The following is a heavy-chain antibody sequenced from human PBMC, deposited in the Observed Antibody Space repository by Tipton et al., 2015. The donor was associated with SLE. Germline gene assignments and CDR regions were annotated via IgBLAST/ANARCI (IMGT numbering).Heavy chain of an antibody. Sequence: GLVKPSETLSLTCSVSGGSISGFYWGWIRQSPGKGLEAIGHIYYSGYTNYNPSLKSRVTMSLDMSKNQFSLNLNSVTAADTAVYYCARLLTAAGTHFYDDWGQGTLVTVSS. CDR3: ARLLTAAGTHFYDD. V-gene: IGHV4-59*01. D-gene: IGHD6-13*01. CDR1: GGSISGFY. CDR2: IYYSGYT. J-gene: IGHJ4*02.